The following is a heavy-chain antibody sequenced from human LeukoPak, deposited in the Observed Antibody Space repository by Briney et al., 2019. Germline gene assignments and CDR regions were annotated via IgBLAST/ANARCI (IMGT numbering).Heavy chain of an antibody. Sequence: GRSLRLSCAASGFTFSSYAMHWVCQAPGKGLEWVAVISYDGSNKYYADSVKGRFTISRDNSKNTLYLQMNSLRAEDTAVYYCAREFGYHFDYWGQGTLVTVSS. CDR2: ISYDGSNK. V-gene: IGHV3-30-3*01. J-gene: IGHJ4*02. D-gene: IGHD3-10*01. CDR3: AREFGYHFDY. CDR1: GFTFSSYA.